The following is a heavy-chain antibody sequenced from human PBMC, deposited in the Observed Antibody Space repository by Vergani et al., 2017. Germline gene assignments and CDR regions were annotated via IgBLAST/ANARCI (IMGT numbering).Heavy chain of an antibody. Sequence: EVQLVESGGGLVKPGGSLRLSCAASGFTFSSYSMNWVRQAPGKGLEWVSSISSSSSYIYYADSVKGRFTISRDNAKNSLYLQMNSLRAEDTAVYYCARELRRISDSSGWYWNYYYYYGMDVWGQGTTVTVSS. CDR2: ISSSSSYI. D-gene: IGHD6-19*01. CDR1: GFTFSSYS. CDR3: ARELRRISDSSGWYWNYYYYYGMDV. J-gene: IGHJ6*02. V-gene: IGHV3-21*01.